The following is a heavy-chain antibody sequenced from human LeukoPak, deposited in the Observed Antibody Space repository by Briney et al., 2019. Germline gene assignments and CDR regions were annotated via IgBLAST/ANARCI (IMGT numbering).Heavy chain of an antibody. J-gene: IGHJ5*02. Sequence: SETLSLTCTVSGGSISSSSYYWGWIRQPPGKGLEWIGSIYYSGSTYYNPSLKSRVTISADTSKNQFSLKLSSVTAADTAVYYCAKNGQSGFSFDPWGQGTLVTVSS. CDR1: GGSISSSSYY. CDR3: AKNGQSGFSFDP. V-gene: IGHV4-39*07. CDR2: IYYSGST. D-gene: IGHD2-8*01.